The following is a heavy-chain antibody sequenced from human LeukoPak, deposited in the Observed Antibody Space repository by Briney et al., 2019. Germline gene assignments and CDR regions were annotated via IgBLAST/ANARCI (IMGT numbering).Heavy chain of an antibody. V-gene: IGHV4-4*07. CDR2: IHTSRTT. J-gene: IGHJ5*02. Sequence: PSETLSLTCTVSGGSLLSYYWSFIRQSAGTGLEWLGRIHTSRTTWYNPSLKSRVTLSVDASKNQFSLGLTSVSAADTAVYYCARGDYYAGGGSNWFDPWGHGTLVTVSS. CDR1: GGSLLSYY. D-gene: IGHD3-16*01. CDR3: ARGDYYAGGGSNWFDP.